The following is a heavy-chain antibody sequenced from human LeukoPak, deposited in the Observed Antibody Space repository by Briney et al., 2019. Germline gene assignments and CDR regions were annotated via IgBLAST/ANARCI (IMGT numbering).Heavy chain of an antibody. D-gene: IGHD3-22*01. CDR1: GCTFISYA. CDR3: ARDGAYDRSGYYEDYYYGMDI. CDR2: IIPILGIA. V-gene: IGHV1-69*04. Sequence: SVKVSCKASGCTFISYAMSWVRQARGQGLEWMGRIIPILGIANYAQKFQGRVTITASKSTSTGYMELSSLRSEDTAVYCCARDGAYDRSGYYEDYYYGMDIWGQGTTVTVSS. J-gene: IGHJ6*02.